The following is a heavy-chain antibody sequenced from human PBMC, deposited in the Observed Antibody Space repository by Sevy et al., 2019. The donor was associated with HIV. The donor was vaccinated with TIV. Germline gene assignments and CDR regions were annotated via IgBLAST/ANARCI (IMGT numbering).Heavy chain of an antibody. V-gene: IGHV3-23*01. Sequence: QLGGSLRLSCAASGLNFNTNGMSWVRQAPGKGLEWVAGITSGGATYYADSVKGRFTVSRDNSRNTLYLQLNSLRANDTAVFYCAGGDTPMITDLDYWGQGTLVTVSS. D-gene: IGHD3-16*01. J-gene: IGHJ4*02. CDR2: ITSGGAT. CDR3: AGGDTPMITDLDY. CDR1: GLNFNTNG.